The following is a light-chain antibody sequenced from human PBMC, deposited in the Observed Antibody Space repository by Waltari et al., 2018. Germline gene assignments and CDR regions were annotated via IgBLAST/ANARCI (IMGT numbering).Light chain of an antibody. CDR2: AAS. CDR1: QSINTY. Sequence: DILMTQSPSSLSASVGDRVTITCRASQSINTYLNWYQQKPGKAPKLLIYAASSLQSGVPSGFSGSGSGTDFTLTISSLQPEDFATYYCQQYNDLYSFGRGTKLEI. CDR3: QQYNDLYS. J-gene: IGKJ2*01. V-gene: IGKV1-39*01.